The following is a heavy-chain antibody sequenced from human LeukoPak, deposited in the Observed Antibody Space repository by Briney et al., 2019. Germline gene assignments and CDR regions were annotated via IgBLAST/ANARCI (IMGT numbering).Heavy chain of an antibody. D-gene: IGHD3-3*01. Sequence: PGGSLRLSCAASGFTFSSYSMNWVRQAPGKGLEWVGRIKTKTDGGTTDYAAPVKGRFTLSRDDSKNTLYLQMDSLKTEDTAVYYCTTGITFFGVPPASSDYWGQGTLVTVSS. V-gene: IGHV3-15*01. J-gene: IGHJ4*02. CDR3: TTGITFFGVPPASSDY. CDR2: IKTKTDGGTT. CDR1: GFTFSSYS.